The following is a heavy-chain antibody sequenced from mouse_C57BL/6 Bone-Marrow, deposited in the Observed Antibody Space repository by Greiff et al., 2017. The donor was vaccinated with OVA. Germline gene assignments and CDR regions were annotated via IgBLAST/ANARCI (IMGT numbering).Heavy chain of an antibody. Sequence: DVHLVESGPGLVKPSQTVFLTCTVTGISITTGNYRWSWIRQFPGNKLEWIGYIYYSGTMTYNPSLTSRTTITRDTPKNQFFLEMNSLTAEDTATYYCARERYYGSSYYAMDYWGQGTSVTVSS. D-gene: IGHD1-1*01. CDR3: ARERYYGSSYYAMDY. J-gene: IGHJ4*01. CDR1: GISITTGNYR. CDR2: IYYSGTM. V-gene: IGHV3-5*01.